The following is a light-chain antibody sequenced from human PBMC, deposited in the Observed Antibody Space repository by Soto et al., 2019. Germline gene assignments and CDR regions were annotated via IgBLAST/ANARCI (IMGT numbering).Light chain of an antibody. CDR1: QSISSY. J-gene: IGKJ1*01. Sequence: DIQMTQSPSSLSSSVGDRVTITCRASQSISSYLNWYKQKPGKAPKLLIYAASSLQSGVPSRFSGSGSGTHFTLTISSLQPEDFATYYCQQSYSTPRTFGQGTKVEIK. CDR3: QQSYSTPRT. V-gene: IGKV1-39*01. CDR2: AAS.